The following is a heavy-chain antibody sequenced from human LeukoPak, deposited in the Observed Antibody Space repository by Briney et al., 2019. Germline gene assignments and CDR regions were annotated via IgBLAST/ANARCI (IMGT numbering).Heavy chain of an antibody. CDR2: LYYSGST. D-gene: IGHD4-11*01. Sequence: SETLSLTCTVSGGSISSSSNYWVWIRQPPGKGLEWIGSLYYSGSTYYNPSLKSRVTISVDTSKNQFSLKLSSVTAADTAVYYCAGQATVTTDYWGQGTLVTVSS. V-gene: IGHV4-39*01. CDR3: AGQATVTTDY. J-gene: IGHJ4*02. CDR1: GGSISSSSNY.